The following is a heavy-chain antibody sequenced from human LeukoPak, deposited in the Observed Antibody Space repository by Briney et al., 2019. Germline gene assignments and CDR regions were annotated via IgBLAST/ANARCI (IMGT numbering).Heavy chain of an antibody. CDR2: IYHSGST. J-gene: IGHJ4*02. V-gene: IGHV4-38-2*02. CDR1: GYSISSGYY. Sequence: PSETLSLTCTVSGYSISSGYYWGWIRQPPGKGLEWIGSIYHSGSTYYNPSPKSRVTISVDTSKNQFSLKLSSVTAADTAVYYCARGPNWLRFDYWGQGTLVTVSS. D-gene: IGHD1-1*01. CDR3: ARGPNWLRFDY.